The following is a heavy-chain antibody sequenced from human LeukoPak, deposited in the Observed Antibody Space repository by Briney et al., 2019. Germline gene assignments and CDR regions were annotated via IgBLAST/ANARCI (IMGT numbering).Heavy chain of an antibody. CDR3: ARDIAAAGSALDY. J-gene: IGHJ4*02. V-gene: IGHV3-23*01. CDR2: ISAGGGVT. D-gene: IGHD6-13*01. Sequence: GGSLRLSCAGSGFTFTSYAFNWVRQAPGKGLEWVSAISAGGGVTYYADSVKGRFTISRDNSKNTLYLQMNSLRAEDTAVYYCARDIAAAGSALDYWGQGTLVTVSS. CDR1: GFTFTSYA.